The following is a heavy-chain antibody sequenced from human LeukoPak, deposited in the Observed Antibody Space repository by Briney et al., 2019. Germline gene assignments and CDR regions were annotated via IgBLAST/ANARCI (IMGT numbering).Heavy chain of an antibody. V-gene: IGHV3-7*01. Sequence: GGSLRLSRAATGLTFSSYWMSWVRQAPGKGLEWVANIKQDGSEKYYVDSVKGRFTISRDNAKNSLYLQMNSLRAEDTAVYYCARVPSRTRAASHYYGMDVWGQGTTVTVSS. J-gene: IGHJ6*02. CDR2: IKQDGSEK. D-gene: IGHD2-15*01. CDR3: ARVPSRTRAASHYYGMDV. CDR1: GLTFSSYW.